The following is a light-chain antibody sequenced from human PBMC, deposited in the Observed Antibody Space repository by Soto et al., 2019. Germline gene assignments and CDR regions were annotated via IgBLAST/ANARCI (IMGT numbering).Light chain of an antibody. J-gene: IGLJ3*02. CDR2: GNS. Sequence: QSVLTQPPSVSGAPGQRVTISCTESSSNIGAGYEVHWYQQLPGTAPKLLIYGNSNRPSGVPDRFSGSKSGTSASLAITGLQAEDEADYYCQSYDSSLRGWVFGGGTKLTVL. V-gene: IGLV1-40*01. CDR3: QSYDSSLRGWV. CDR1: SSNIGAGYE.